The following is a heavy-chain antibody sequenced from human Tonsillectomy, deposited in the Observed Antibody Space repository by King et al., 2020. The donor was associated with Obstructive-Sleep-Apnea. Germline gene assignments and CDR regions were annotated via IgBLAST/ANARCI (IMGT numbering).Heavy chain of an antibody. J-gene: IGHJ4*02. Sequence: VQLVESGGGLVQPGGSLRLPCAAWGFTFSKYAMTWFRQAPGKRLEWVSGISGSGADTYYADSAKGRFTISRDNSKNTLYLQMNSLRVEDTAVYFCAKDVPEVTTMQGFFDYWGQGTLVTVSS. CDR1: GFTFSKYA. V-gene: IGHV3-23*04. CDR2: ISGSGADT. D-gene: IGHD5-12*01. CDR3: AKDVPEVTTMQGFFDY.